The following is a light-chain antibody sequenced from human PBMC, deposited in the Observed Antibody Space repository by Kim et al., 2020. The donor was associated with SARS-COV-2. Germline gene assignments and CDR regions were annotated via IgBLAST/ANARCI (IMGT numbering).Light chain of an antibody. CDR2: AAS. Sequence: ASVGDRVTITCRASQDISSWLAWYQQKPGKAPKLLISAASSLRSGVPSRFSGSGSGTDFTLTISSLQPEDFASYYCQRADSFPLGFGGGTKVEIK. J-gene: IGKJ4*01. CDR1: QDISSW. V-gene: IGKV1-12*01. CDR3: QRADSFPLG.